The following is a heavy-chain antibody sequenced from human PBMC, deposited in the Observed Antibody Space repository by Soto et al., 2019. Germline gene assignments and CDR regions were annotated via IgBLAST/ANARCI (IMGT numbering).Heavy chain of an antibody. CDR2: IYYSGST. J-gene: IGHJ4*02. D-gene: IGHD6-13*01. V-gene: IGHV4-31*03. CDR3: ARVGRSIAATGTHFDY. Sequence: QVQLQESGPGLVKPSQTLSLTCTVSGGSISSGGYYWSWIRQHPGKGLEWIGYIYYSGSTYYNPSPKRRVSISEAASRNQFSLKLSSVTAADTAVYYWARVGRSIAATGTHFDYWGQGTLVTVSS. CDR1: GGSISSGGYY.